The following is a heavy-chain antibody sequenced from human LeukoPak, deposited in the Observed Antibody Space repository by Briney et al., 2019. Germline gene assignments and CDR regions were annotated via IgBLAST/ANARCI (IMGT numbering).Heavy chain of an antibody. CDR1: GGSISSGSYY. CDR3: ARDVWFGYYMDV. CDR2: IYTSGST. V-gene: IGHV4-61*02. Sequence: SETLSLTCTVSGGSISSGSYYWSWLRQPAGKGLEWIGRIYTSGSTNYNPSLKSRVTISVDTSKNQFSLKLSSVTAADTAVYYCARDVWFGYYMDVWGKGTTVTISS. D-gene: IGHD3-10*01. J-gene: IGHJ6*03.